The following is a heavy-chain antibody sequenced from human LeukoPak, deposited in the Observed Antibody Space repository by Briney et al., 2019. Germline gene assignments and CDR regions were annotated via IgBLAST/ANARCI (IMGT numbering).Heavy chain of an antibody. CDR1: GYTFTAYY. D-gene: IGHD3-22*01. CDR3: ARDGQHYYDSSGYQDWFDP. CDR2: INPNSGGT. Sequence: ASVKVSCKASGYTFTAYYMHWVRQAPGQGLEWMGRINPNSGGTNHAQKFQGRVTMTRDTSISTAYMELSRLRSDDTAVYYCARDGQHYYDSSGYQDWFDPWGQGTLFTVSS. J-gene: IGHJ5*02. V-gene: IGHV1-2*06.